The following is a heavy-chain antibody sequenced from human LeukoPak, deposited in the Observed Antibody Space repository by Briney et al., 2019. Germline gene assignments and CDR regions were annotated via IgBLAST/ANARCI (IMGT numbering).Heavy chain of an antibody. CDR1: GLSFTNYA. D-gene: IGHD3-16*02. CDR2: ISGSGTNI. J-gene: IGHJ6*02. V-gene: IGHV3-23*01. CDR3: AKGGGIRLGELSLYRYYYYYGMDV. Sequence: GGSLTLSCAASGLSFTNYAMNWVRQAPGKGLEWVSVISGSGTNIYYADSVRGRFTISRDNSKNTLYLQMNSLRAEDTAVYYCAKGGGIRLGELSLYRYYYYYGMDVWGQGTTVTVSS.